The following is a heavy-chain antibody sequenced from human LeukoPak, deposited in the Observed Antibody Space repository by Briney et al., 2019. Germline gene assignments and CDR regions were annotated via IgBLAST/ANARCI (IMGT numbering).Heavy chain of an antibody. CDR3: ARDPGGFWSGYDDYYCYMDV. J-gene: IGHJ6*03. D-gene: IGHD3-3*01. V-gene: IGHV3-21*01. CDR1: GFTFSSYS. Sequence: GGSLRLSCAASGFTFSSYSMNWVRQAPGKGLEWVSSISSSSSYIYYADSVKGRFTISRDNAKNSLYLQMNSLRAEDTAVYYCARDPGGFWSGYDDYYCYMDVWGKGTTVTVSS. CDR2: ISSSSSYI.